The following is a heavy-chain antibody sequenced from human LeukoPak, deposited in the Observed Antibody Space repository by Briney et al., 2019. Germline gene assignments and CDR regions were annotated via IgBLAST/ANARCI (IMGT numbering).Heavy chain of an antibody. CDR1: GYTFTGYY. CDR3: ARAMVRGVISYYYYGMDV. Sequence: ASVKVSCKASGYTFTGYYMHWVRQAPGQGLEWMGRINPNSGGTNYAQKFQGRVTMTRDTSISTASMELSRLRSDDTAVYYCARAMVRGVISYYYYGMDVWGQGTTVTVSS. CDR2: INPNSGGT. J-gene: IGHJ6*02. V-gene: IGHV1-2*06. D-gene: IGHD3-10*01.